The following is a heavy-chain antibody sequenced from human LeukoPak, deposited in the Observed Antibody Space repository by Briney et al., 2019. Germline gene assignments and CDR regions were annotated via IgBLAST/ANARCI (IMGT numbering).Heavy chain of an antibody. J-gene: IGHJ4*02. Sequence: GGSLRLSCAASGFTFSSYSMNWVRQAPGKGLEWVSSISSSSSYIYYADSVKGRFTISRDNAKNLLYLQMNSLRAEDTAVYYCARDQSVRGPLDYWGQGTLVTVSS. CDR3: ARDQSVRGPLDY. CDR2: ISSSSSYI. D-gene: IGHD3-10*01. CDR1: GFTFSSYS. V-gene: IGHV3-21*01.